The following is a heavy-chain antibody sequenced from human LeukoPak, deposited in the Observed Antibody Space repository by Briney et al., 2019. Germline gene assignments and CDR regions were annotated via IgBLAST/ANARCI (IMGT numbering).Heavy chain of an antibody. J-gene: IGHJ5*02. CDR3: ARATYEKAWFDP. Sequence: ASVKVSCKASGYTFTSYYMHWVRQAPGQGLEWMGKINPSGGSASYAQKFQGRVTMTRDTSTSTVYMELSSLRSEDTAVYYCARATYEKAWFDPWGQGTLVTVSS. D-gene: IGHD3-3*01. CDR1: GYTFTSYY. CDR2: INPSGGSA. V-gene: IGHV1-46*01.